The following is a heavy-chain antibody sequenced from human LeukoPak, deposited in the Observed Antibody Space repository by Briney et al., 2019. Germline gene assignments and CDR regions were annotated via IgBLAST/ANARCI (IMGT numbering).Heavy chain of an antibody. J-gene: IGHJ5*02. V-gene: IGHV1-69*06. D-gene: IGHD2-15*01. Sequence: GASVKVSCKASGGTFSSYAISWVRQAPGQGLDWMGGIIPIFGTANYAHKFQGRVTITAGKSTSTAYMELSSMRSEDTAVYYCARGYCSGGSCYTEYNWFDPWGQGTLVTVSS. CDR2: IIPIFGTA. CDR3: ARGYCSGGSCYTEYNWFDP. CDR1: GGTFSSYA.